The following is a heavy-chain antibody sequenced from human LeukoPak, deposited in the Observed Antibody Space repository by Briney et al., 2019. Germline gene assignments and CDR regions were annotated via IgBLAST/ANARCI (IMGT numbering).Heavy chain of an antibody. CDR2: INPNSGGT. Sequence: ASVKVSCKASGYTFTGYYMHWVRQAPGQGVEWMGRINPNSGGTNYAQKFQGRVTMTRDTSISTAYMELSRLRSDDTAVYYCARVGYYDSSAQPWGQGTLVTVSS. V-gene: IGHV1-2*06. D-gene: IGHD3-22*01. CDR3: ARVGYYDSSAQP. CDR1: GYTFTGYY. J-gene: IGHJ4*02.